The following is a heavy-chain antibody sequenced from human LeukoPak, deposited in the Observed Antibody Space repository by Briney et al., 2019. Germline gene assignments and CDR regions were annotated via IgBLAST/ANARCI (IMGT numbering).Heavy chain of an antibody. Sequence: GGSLRLSCAASGFTFSSYSMNWVRKAPGKGLEWVSSISSSSSYIYYADSVKGRFTISRDNAKNSLYLQMNSLRAEDTAVYYCARYRRLTMFDYWGRGTLTTVSS. D-gene: IGHD3-10*01. CDR1: GFTFSSYS. J-gene: IGHJ4*02. V-gene: IGHV3-21*01. CDR3: ARYRRLTMFDY. CDR2: ISSSSSYI.